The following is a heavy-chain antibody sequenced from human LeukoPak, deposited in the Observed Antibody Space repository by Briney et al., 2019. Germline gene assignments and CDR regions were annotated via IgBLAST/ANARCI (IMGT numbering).Heavy chain of an antibody. J-gene: IGHJ4*02. V-gene: IGHV4-59*11. Sequence: SETLSLTCTISADSITSHYWSRIRQPPGKGLEWIGYVHYSGTTNYSPSLKSRVTISLDTSRNQLSLDLRLVTAADTAVYYCARIAEDNSLDYWGQGTRLTVSS. CDR1: ADSITSHY. CDR3: ARIAEDNSLDY. D-gene: IGHD2-21*01. CDR2: VHYSGTT.